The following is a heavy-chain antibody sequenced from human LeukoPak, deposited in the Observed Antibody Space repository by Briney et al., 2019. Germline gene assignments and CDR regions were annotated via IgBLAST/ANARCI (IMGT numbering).Heavy chain of an antibody. CDR1: GFTLSSYA. CDR3: ARAPGTMIVVDY. D-gene: IGHD3-22*01. V-gene: IGHV3-30*04. J-gene: IGHJ4*02. CDR2: TSFDGSDN. Sequence: GGSLRLSCAASGFTLSSYAMHWVRQAPGKGLKWVAVTSFDGSDNYYADSVKGRFTISRDNSKNTLYLQMNSLRPDDTAVYYCARAPGTMIVVDYWGQGTLVTVSS.